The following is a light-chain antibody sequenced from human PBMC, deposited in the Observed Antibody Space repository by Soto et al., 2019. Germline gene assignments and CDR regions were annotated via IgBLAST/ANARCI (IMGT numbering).Light chain of an antibody. V-gene: IGKV3-20*01. CDR1: QSVSSSY. CDR3: PQYGSSLGLT. CDR2: GAS. J-gene: IGKJ4*01. Sequence: EIVLTQSPGTLSLSPGERATLSCRASQSVSSSYLAWYQQKPGQAPRLLIYGASGRATGIPDRFSGSGSGTDSTLTISRLEPEAFAVYYCPQYGSSLGLTFGGGTKVEIK.